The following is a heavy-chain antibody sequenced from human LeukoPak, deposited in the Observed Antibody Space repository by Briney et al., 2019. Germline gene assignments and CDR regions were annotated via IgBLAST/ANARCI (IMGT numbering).Heavy chain of an antibody. Sequence: ASVKVSCKVSGYTLTELSMHWVRQAPGKGLEWMGWMNPNSGNTGYAQKFQGRVTMTRNTSISTAYMELSSLRSEDTAVYYCARGYSGYDYNWFDPWGQGTLVTVSS. CDR3: ARGYSGYDYNWFDP. D-gene: IGHD5-12*01. V-gene: IGHV1-8*01. CDR1: GYTLTELS. J-gene: IGHJ5*02. CDR2: MNPNSGNT.